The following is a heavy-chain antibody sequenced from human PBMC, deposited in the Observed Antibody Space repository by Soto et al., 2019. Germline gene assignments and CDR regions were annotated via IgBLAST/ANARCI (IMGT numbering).Heavy chain of an antibody. V-gene: IGHV1-18*01. J-gene: IGHJ4*02. CDR1: GYTFTSYG. CDR3: ARQSRKAVAGTRWDY. D-gene: IGHD6-19*01. CDR2: ISVYNGNT. Sequence: QVQLVQSGAEVKKPGASVKVSCKASGYTFTSYGISWVRQAPGQGLEWMGWISVYNGNTNYAQKLQGRVTMTTDTSTSTAYMELRSLRSDDTAVYYCARQSRKAVAGTRWDYWGQGTLVTVSS.